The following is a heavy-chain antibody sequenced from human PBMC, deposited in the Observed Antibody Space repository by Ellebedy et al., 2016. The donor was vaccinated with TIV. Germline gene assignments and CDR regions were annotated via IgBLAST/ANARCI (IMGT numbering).Heavy chain of an antibody. CDR1: GGTFSSYA. Sequence: SVKVSXKASGGTFSSYAISWVRQAPGQGLEWMGGIIPIFGTANYAQKFQGRVTITADESTSTAYMELSSLRSEDTAVYYCARALPNYYDSSGYRGTYWYFDLWGRGTLVTVSS. V-gene: IGHV1-69*13. J-gene: IGHJ2*01. D-gene: IGHD3-22*01. CDR3: ARALPNYYDSSGYRGTYWYFDL. CDR2: IIPIFGTA.